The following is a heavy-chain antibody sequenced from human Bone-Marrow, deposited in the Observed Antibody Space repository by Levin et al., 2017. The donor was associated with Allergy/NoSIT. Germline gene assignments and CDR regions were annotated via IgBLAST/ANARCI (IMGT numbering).Heavy chain of an antibody. CDR2: IYTSGNT. CDR1: GVSITSGYYY. CDR3: ARVLQYYYYYMDV. V-gene: IGHV4-61*09. D-gene: IGHD5-24*01. Sequence: LRLSCTVSGVSITSGYYYWSWIRQPAGTGLEWIGHIYTSGNTNYNPSLKSRVTISVDTSKNQFSLKLRSVTAADTAVYYCARVLQYYYYYMDVWGKGTTVTVSS. J-gene: IGHJ6*03.